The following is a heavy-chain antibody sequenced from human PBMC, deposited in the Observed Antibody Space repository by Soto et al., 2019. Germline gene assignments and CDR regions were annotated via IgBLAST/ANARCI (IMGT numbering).Heavy chain of an antibody. CDR1: GFTFSSYW. V-gene: IGHV3-7*01. CDR3: ARDGGGNSYYFDY. CDR2: IKQDGSEK. J-gene: IGHJ4*02. Sequence: EVQLVESGGGLVQPGGSLRLSCAASGFTFSSYWMSWVRQAPGKGLEWVANIKQDGSEKYYVDSVKGRFPISRDNAKNSLYLQMNSLRAEDTAVYYCARDGGGNSYYFDYWGQGTLVTVSS. D-gene: IGHD2-21*02.